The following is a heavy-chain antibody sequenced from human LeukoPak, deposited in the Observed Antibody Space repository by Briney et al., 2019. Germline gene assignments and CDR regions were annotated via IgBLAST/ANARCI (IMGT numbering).Heavy chain of an antibody. CDR1: GFTFSRYD. V-gene: IGHV3-30*04. CDR2: TSNDGRKE. D-gene: IGHD3-3*01. Sequence: QSGGSLRLSCLASGFTFSRYDMHWVRQAPGKGLEWVAVTSNDGRKEIYADSVKGRFTISKDSSKNTLYLQMNSLRAEDTAVYYCAKDLMVIIVSGAFDIWGQGTMVTVSS. J-gene: IGHJ3*02. CDR3: AKDLMVIIVSGAFDI.